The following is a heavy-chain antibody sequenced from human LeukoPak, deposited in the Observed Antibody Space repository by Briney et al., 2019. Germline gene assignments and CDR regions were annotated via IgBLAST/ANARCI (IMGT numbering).Heavy chain of an antibody. CDR3: ARRGSSSSPYYYGMDV. CDR2: NSGGT. V-gene: IGHV1-2*04. D-gene: IGHD6-6*01. J-gene: IGHJ6*02. Sequence: NSGGTNYAQKFQGWVTMTRDTSISTAYMELSRLRSDDTAVYYCARRGSSSSPYYYGMDVWGQGTTVTVSS.